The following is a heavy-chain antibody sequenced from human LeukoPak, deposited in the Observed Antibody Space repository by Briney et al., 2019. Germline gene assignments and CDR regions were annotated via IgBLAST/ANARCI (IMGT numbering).Heavy chain of an antibody. CDR2: ISYTGST. J-gene: IGHJ5*01. CDR1: GGSISSHY. Sequence: PSETLSLTCTVSGGSISSHYWAWIRQPPGKGLGWIGYISYTGSTNYNPSLKSRVTISVDTSKNQFSLKLRSVTAADTAVYYCAREGYSSNWYDYWGQGTLVTVSS. V-gene: IGHV4-59*11. CDR3: AREGYSSNWYDY. D-gene: IGHD6-13*01.